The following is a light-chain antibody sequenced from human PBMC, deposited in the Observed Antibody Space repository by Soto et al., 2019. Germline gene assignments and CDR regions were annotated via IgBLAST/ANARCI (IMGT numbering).Light chain of an antibody. CDR1: QSISTY. Sequence: DIQMTQSPSSLSASVGDRVTITCRASQSISTYLNWYQQKPGKAPKLLIYDASSLQTGVPSRFSGSGSGTDFTLTISSLQPEDFATYYCQQTYSTPPTFGQGTKVDI. CDR3: QQTYSTPPT. V-gene: IGKV1-39*01. CDR2: DAS. J-gene: IGKJ1*01.